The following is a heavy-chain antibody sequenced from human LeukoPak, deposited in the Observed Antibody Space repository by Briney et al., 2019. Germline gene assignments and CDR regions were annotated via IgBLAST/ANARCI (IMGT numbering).Heavy chain of an antibody. CDR1: GGSMSSSGYY. Sequence: SETLSLTCFVSGGSMSSSGYYRHGIRQPPGRGLEWIGTIYYSGSTYYNPSLKSRVTISVDTSKNQFSLKLSSVTAADTAVYYCARDRGGETTVTLNRFDPWGQGTLVTVSS. CDR3: ARDRGGETTVTLNRFDP. CDR2: IYYSGST. J-gene: IGHJ5*02. D-gene: IGHD4-17*01. V-gene: IGHV4-39*07.